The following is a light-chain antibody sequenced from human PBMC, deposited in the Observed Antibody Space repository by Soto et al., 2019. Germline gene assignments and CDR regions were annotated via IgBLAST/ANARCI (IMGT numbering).Light chain of an antibody. J-gene: IGKJ1*01. CDR1: QSISSR. CDR3: QQYNSYSWT. V-gene: IGKV1-5*03. Sequence: DIQMTQSPSTLSASVGDRVTITCRASQSISSRLAWYQQKPGKAPKLLIYKASSVESGVPSRFSGSGSGTEFTLSISSLQPDDFAAYYCQQYNSYSWTLGQGTKVEIK. CDR2: KAS.